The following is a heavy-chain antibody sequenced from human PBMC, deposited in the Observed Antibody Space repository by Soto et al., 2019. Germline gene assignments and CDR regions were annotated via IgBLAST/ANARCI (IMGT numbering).Heavy chain of an antibody. CDR1: GYTFTRSG. D-gene: IGHD5-12*01. CDR3: AREGVAPYYYYGMDV. V-gene: IGHV1-18*01. CDR2: ISSYNGDT. J-gene: IGHJ6*02. Sequence: QVQLVQSGAEVKKPGASVKVSCKASGYTFTRSGISWVRQPPGQGPEGMGWISSYNGDTNYAQTFQGRVTMTTDTSTSTAYMELRSLRSDDTAVYYCAREGVAPYYYYGMDVWGQGTPVTVSS.